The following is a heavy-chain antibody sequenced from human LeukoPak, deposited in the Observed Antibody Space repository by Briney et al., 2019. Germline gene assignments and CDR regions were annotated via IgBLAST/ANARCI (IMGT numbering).Heavy chain of an antibody. CDR1: GYTFTGYY. V-gene: IGHV1-2*02. CDR2: INPNSGGT. D-gene: IGHD3-22*01. Sequence: ASVKVSCKASGYTFTGYYMHWVRQAPGQGLEWMGWINPNSGGTNYAQKFQGRVTMTRDTSISTAYMELSRLRSDDTAVRYCARSYYYDSSGYYCYWGQGTLVTVSS. J-gene: IGHJ4*02. CDR3: ARSYYYDSSGYYCY.